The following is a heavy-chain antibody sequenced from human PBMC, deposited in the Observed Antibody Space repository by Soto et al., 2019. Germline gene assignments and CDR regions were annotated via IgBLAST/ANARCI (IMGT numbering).Heavy chain of an antibody. V-gene: IGHV3-15*07. Sequence: EMQVVESGGGLVKPGGSLRLSCAATGFSFTNVWMNWVRQAPGKGLEWVGRIKRKTDGGTTDYAAAVKGRFTISREDSKNTLFLQMNSLKTEDTAVYYCVTSGGWFGDRGLDLWGQGTIVTVSS. J-gene: IGHJ3*01. CDR2: IKRKTDGGTT. D-gene: IGHD3-10*01. CDR1: GFSFTNVW. CDR3: VTSGGWFGDRGLDL.